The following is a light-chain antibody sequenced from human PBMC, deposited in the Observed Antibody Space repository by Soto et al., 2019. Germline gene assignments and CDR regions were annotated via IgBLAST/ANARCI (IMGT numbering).Light chain of an antibody. CDR3: AAWDVSAKGFV. V-gene: IGLV1-44*01. J-gene: IGLJ1*01. Sequence: QSALTQPPSASGTPGQRVTFSCSGSSSNIGINTVNWYQQLPGTAPQLLISDNHRRPSGVPDRFSGSKSGTSASLAISGLQSEDEATYFCAAWDVSAKGFVFGTGTKVTVL. CDR1: SSNIGINT. CDR2: DNH.